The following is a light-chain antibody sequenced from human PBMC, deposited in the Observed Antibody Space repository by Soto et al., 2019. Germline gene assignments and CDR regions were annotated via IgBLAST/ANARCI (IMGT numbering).Light chain of an antibody. V-gene: IGKV3-11*01. CDR1: QSVSSY. Sequence: EIVLTQSPATLSLSPGERATLSCRASQSVSSYLAWYQQKPGQAPRLLIYDASNRATGIPARFSGSGSGTDFTLTLSSLEPEDFAVYYCQQRSNLHFFGQGTQLPIK. J-gene: IGKJ2*01. CDR2: DAS. CDR3: QQRSNLHF.